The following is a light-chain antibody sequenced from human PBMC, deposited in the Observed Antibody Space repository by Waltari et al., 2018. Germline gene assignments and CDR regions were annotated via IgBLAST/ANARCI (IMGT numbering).Light chain of an antibody. CDR1: SGSIASNY. CDR3: QSHDANHYLV. J-gene: IGLJ2*01. V-gene: IGLV6-57*03. CDR2: EDN. Sequence: NFMLTQPHSVSESPGKTVTISCTRSSGSIASNYVQWYQRRPGSAPTTVIYEDNQRPPGRPVRFSGSIDSSSISASLTISGLQTEDEADYYCQSHDANHYLVCGGWTKVTVL.